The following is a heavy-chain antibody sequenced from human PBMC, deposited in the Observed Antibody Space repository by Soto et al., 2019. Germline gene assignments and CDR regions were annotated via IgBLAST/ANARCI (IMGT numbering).Heavy chain of an antibody. V-gene: IGHV1-18*04. J-gene: IGHJ5*01. CDR3: TGGPPNWGFDS. CDR2: ISAYNGNS. Sequence: ASVRVSARASSHTFTSSGITLVRQAPGQGLEWVGWISAYNGNSNYAQKYEGRVTMTTDTSTSTAYMELSSLTSEDTAVYYCTGGPPNWGFDSWGQGTPVTVSS. D-gene: IGHD7-27*01. CDR1: SHTFTSSG.